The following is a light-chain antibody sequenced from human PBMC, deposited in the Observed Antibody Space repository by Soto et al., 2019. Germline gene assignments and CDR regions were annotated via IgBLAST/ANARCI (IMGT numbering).Light chain of an antibody. CDR2: GAS. CDR3: HHYGTSLYT. CDR1: QIISSTY. Sequence: DIVLTQSPGTLSLSPGERATLSCRASQIISSTYLGWYQQKPGPAPSLLIYGASSRAAGIPDRCSGSGSGTDFTLTISRLEPDDVAVYYCHHYGTSLYTFGQGTKLEIK. V-gene: IGKV3-20*01. J-gene: IGKJ2*01.